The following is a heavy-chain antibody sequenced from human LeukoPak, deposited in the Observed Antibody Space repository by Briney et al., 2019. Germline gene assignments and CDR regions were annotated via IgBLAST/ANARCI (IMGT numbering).Heavy chain of an antibody. J-gene: IGHJ4*02. D-gene: IGHD2-8*02. CDR2: ISAYNGKI. CDR1: DYTFTNYG. Sequence: ASVKVSCKASDYTFTNYGVSWVRQAPGQGLEWMGWISAYNGKIYYAQKFQGRVTMTRDTSTSTVYMELSSLRSEDTAVYYCARDYRRDWWISLMFDYWGQGTLVTVSS. CDR3: ARDYRRDWWISLMFDY. V-gene: IGHV1-18*01.